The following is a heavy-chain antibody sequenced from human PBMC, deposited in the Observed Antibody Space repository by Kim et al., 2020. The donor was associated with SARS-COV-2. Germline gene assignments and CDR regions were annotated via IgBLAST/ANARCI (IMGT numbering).Heavy chain of an antibody. CDR3: ASITMVRGVRASFDY. CDR1: GFTFSSYA. D-gene: IGHD3-10*01. Sequence: GGSLRLSCAASGFTFSSYAMSWVRQAPGKGLEWVSAISGSGGSTYYADSVKGRFTISRDNSKNTLYLQMNSLRAEDTAVYYCASITMVRGVRASFDYWGQGTLVTVSS. J-gene: IGHJ4*02. CDR2: ISGSGGST. V-gene: IGHV3-23*01.